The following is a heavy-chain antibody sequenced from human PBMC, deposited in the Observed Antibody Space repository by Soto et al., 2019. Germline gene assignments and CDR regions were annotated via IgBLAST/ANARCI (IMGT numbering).Heavy chain of an antibody. V-gene: IGHV3-7*01. CDR3: ARTNGWGWFGP. D-gene: IGHD6-19*01. J-gene: IGHJ5*02. CDR2: MKEDGSET. Sequence: GGSLRLSCAASGFAFSSYSMAWVRQAPGKGLDWVAHMKEDGSETYYVDSVRGRFIISRDNAKNSLYLQMNSLRAEDTAVYHWARTNGWGWFGPWGQGALVTVSS. CDR1: GFAFSSYS.